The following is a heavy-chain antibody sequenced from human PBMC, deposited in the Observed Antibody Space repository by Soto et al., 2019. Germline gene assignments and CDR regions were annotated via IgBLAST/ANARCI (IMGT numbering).Heavy chain of an antibody. Sequence: ASVKVSCKASGYTFTTNDIDWVRQASGRGLEWLGWMKPKTGDSGSAQDFQGRITMTRDTATSTAYMELSNLRSEDTAVYYCARGGPAAGFDLWGQGTLVTVSS. J-gene: IGHJ4*02. V-gene: IGHV1-8*01. CDR3: ARGGPAAGFDL. D-gene: IGHD6-13*01. CDR1: GYTFTTND. CDR2: MKPKTGDS.